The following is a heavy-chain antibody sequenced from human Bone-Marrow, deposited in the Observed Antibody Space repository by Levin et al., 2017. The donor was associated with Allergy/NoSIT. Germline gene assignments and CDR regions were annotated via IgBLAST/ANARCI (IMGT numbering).Heavy chain of an antibody. D-gene: IGHD3-22*01. CDR1: GDSINRGDFY. CDR3: ARDRPQGYYESTGFPD. J-gene: IGHJ4*02. Sequence: SETLSLTCSVSGDSINRGDFYWNWIRQSPGTGLEWVGYIHSSGSTNYNPSLKSRLVISMDTSKNQVSLRLRSVTAADTAVYFCARDRPQGYYESTGFPDWGRGIQVIVSS. CDR2: IHSSGST. V-gene: IGHV4-30-4*01.